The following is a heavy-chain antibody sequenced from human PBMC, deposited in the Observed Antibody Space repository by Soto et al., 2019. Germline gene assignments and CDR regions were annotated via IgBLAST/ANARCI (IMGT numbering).Heavy chain of an antibody. J-gene: IGHJ6*02. Sequence: QVQLVQSGAEVKKPGSSVKVSCKASGGTFSSYAISWVRQAPGQGLEWMGGIIPIFGTANYAQKFQGRVTITADESTSTAYMELSSLRSEDTAVYYCARGLSKGYCSGGSCYPYYYYGMDVWGQGTTVTVSS. CDR1: GGTFSSYA. D-gene: IGHD2-15*01. CDR2: IIPIFGTA. V-gene: IGHV1-69*01. CDR3: ARGLSKGYCSGGSCYPYYYYGMDV.